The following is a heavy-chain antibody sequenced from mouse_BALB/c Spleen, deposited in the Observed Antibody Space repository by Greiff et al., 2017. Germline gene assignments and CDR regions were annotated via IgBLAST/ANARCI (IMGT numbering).Heavy chain of an antibody. CDR2: INPYNGDT. CDR1: GYSFTGYF. V-gene: IGHV1-20*02. J-gene: IGHJ4*01. Sequence: EVKLMESGPELVKPGASVKISCKASGYSFTGYFMNWVMQSHGKSLEWIGRINPYNGDTFYNQKFKGKATLTVDKSSSTAHMELRSLASEDSAVYYCARWLLGAMDYWGQGTSVTVSS. D-gene: IGHD2-3*01. CDR3: ARWLLGAMDY.